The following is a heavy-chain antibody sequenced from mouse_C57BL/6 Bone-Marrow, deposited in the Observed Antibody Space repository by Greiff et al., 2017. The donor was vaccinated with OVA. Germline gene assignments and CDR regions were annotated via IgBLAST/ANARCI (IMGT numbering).Heavy chain of an antibody. Sequence: VKLQESGAELARPGASVKLSCKASGYTFTSYGISWVKQRTGQGLEWIGEIYPRSGNTYYNEKFKGKATLTAEKSSSTAYMALRSLTSEHSAVYFCARRILRYPYYPMDYWGQGTSVTVSS. CDR2: IYPRSGNT. V-gene: IGHV1-81*01. CDR1: GYTFTSYG. CDR3: ARRILRYPYYPMDY. D-gene: IGHD1-1*01. J-gene: IGHJ4*01.